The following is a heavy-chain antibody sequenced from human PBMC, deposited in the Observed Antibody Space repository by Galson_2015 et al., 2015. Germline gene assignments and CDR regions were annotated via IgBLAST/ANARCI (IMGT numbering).Heavy chain of an antibody. J-gene: IGHJ4*02. CDR1: GYTLTSYA. Sequence: SVKVSCKASGYTLTSYAMHWVRQAPGQRLEWMGWINAGNGNTKYSQKFQGRVTITRDTSASTAYMELSSLRSEDTAVYYCAGWGKRGYFDYWGQGTLVTVSS. CDR2: INAGNGNT. V-gene: IGHV1-3*01. CDR3: AGWGKRGYFDY. D-gene: IGHD1-26*01.